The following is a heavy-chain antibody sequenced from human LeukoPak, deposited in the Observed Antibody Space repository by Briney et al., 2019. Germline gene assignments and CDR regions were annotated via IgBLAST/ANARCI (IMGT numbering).Heavy chain of an antibody. CDR3: AKGGSSGYYVDY. D-gene: IGHD3-22*01. CDR1: GFTFSSYG. J-gene: IGHJ4*02. CDR2: IWYDGSNK. Sequence: GRSLRRSCAASGFTFSSYGMHWVRQAPGKGLEWVAVIWYDGSNKYYADSVKGRFTISRDNSKNTLYLQMNSLRAEDTAVYYCAKGGSSGYYVDYWGQGTLVTVSS. V-gene: IGHV3-33*06.